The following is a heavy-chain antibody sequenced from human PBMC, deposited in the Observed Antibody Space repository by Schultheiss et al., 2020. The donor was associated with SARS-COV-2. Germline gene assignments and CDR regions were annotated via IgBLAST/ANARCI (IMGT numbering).Heavy chain of an antibody. CDR3: ARDARGYSYGYYYYYYMDV. D-gene: IGHD5-18*01. CDR2: IYHSGNT. CDR1: GYSISSGYY. J-gene: IGHJ6*03. V-gene: IGHV4-38-2*02. Sequence: SETLSLTCVVSGYSISSGYYWGWIRQPPGRGLEWIGSIYHSGNTFYNPSLQSRVTMSVDTSTNQFSLKLSSVTAADSAVYYCARDARGYSYGYYYYYYMDVWGKGTTVTVSS.